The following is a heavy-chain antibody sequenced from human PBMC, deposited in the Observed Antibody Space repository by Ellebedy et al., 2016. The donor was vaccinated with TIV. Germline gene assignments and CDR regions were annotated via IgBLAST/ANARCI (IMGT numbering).Heavy chain of an antibody. CDR2: ISYDGSNK. D-gene: IGHD6-19*01. Sequence: GGSLRLXXAASGFTFSSYGMHWVRQAPGKGLEWVAVISYDGSNKYYADSVKGRFTISRDNSKNTLYLQMNSLRAEDTAVYYCAKDSQGWSSGWPPDYWGQGTLVTVSS. V-gene: IGHV3-30*18. J-gene: IGHJ4*02. CDR1: GFTFSSYG. CDR3: AKDSQGWSSGWPPDY.